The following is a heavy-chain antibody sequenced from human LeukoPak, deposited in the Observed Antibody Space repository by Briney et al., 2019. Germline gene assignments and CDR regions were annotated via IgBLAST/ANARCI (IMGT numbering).Heavy chain of an antibody. J-gene: IGHJ4*02. V-gene: IGHV3-49*03. CDR1: GFTFGGFA. Sequence: GGSLRLSCTASGFTFGGFAMSWFRQAPGRGLEWVGFIRSKTYGETTEYAASVKGRFTISRDDSKSIAYLQMSSLKTEDTAVYFCTSFCGGDCFSTASYWSQGTLVTVSS. CDR2: IRSKTYGETT. CDR3: TSFCGGDCFSTASY. D-gene: IGHD2-21*02.